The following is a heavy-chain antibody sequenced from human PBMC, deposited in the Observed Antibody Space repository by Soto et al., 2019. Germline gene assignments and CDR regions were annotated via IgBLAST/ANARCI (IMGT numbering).Heavy chain of an antibody. V-gene: IGHV1-69*06. CDR2: LIPLFGTT. CDR1: GGTFSGHA. CDR3: SRGPNWGYRFDS. Sequence: QVQLVQSGAEVKKPGSSVKVSCEASGGTFSGHAISWVRQAPGQGPEWMGGLIPLFGTTQHAQNFQDRLTITADKSTSTAYMELTSLRFEDTAIYYCSRGPNWGYRFDSWGQGTLVNVSS. J-gene: IGHJ4*02. D-gene: IGHD2-15*01.